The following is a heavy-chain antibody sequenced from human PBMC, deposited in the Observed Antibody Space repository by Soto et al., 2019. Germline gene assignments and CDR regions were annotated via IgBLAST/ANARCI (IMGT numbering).Heavy chain of an antibody. D-gene: IGHD1-7*01. Sequence: PSQTLSLTSAISGDSVSSNTAAWNWISQPPSRGLEWLGRTCYKSKWYNDYAVSVKSRTTNNPDTSKNQFSLQLNSVTPEDTAVYYCARDVTGTTLFFWFDPWGQGTLVTVSS. V-gene: IGHV6-1*01. CDR2: TCYKSKWYN. CDR3: ARDVTGTTLFFWFDP. J-gene: IGHJ5*02. CDR1: GDSVSSNTAA.